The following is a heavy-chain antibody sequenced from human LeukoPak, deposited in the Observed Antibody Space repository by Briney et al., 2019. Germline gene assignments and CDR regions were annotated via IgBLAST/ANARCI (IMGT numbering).Heavy chain of an antibody. V-gene: IGHV3-23*01. J-gene: IGHJ4*02. Sequence: PAGSLRLSCAVSGFTLSSYAMSWGRRPPQERLEWGLAIISSGGSTNYTHSVKGRFTISRDNSKNKLYLQMSSLTAEDPAVYYGAKDGGMVQGVIVCLYYFDYWGQGTLVTVSS. CDR3: AKDGGMVQGVIVCLYYFDY. CDR1: GFTLSSYA. CDR2: IISSGGST. D-gene: IGHD3-10*01.